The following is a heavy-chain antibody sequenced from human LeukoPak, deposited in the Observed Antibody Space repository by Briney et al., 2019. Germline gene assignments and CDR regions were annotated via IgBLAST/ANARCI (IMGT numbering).Heavy chain of an antibody. D-gene: IGHD3-10*01. J-gene: IGHJ4*02. CDR1: GGSVGSDTYS. CDR2: IYYSGRT. CDR3: ARDLTMVRGVIDY. V-gene: IGHV4-30-4*07. Sequence: SETLSLTCAVSGGSVGSDTYSWSWIRQPPGKGLEWIGYIYYSGRTYYNPSLKSRVTISVDTSKNQFSLKLTSVTAADTAVYYCARDLTMVRGVIDYWGQGTLVTVSS.